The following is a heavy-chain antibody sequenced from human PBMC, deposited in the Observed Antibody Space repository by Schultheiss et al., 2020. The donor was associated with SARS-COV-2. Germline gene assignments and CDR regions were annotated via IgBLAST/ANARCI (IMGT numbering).Heavy chain of an antibody. CDR3: ARDRGGGSYPLRYYYYGMDV. J-gene: IGHJ6*02. CDR1: GGTFSSYA. CDR2: IIPIFETP. Sequence: SVKVSCKASGGTFSSYAISWVRQAPGQGLEWMGGIIPIFETPNYAQKFQGRVTMTTDTSTSTAYMELRSLRSDDTAVYYCARDRGGGSYPLRYYYYGMDVWGQGTTVTVSS. V-gene: IGHV1-69*05. D-gene: IGHD1-26*01.